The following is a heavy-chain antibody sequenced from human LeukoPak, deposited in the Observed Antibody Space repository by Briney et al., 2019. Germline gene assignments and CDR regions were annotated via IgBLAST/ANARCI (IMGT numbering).Heavy chain of an antibody. J-gene: IGHJ4*02. CDR1: GSSIRSGDYY. D-gene: IGHD3-10*01. Sequence: SQTLSLTYPVSGSSIRSGDYYWSWIRQPPGKGLERIGYIYYSGSTYYNPSLERRVTISVDTSKNQFSLKLSSVTAADTAVYYCARVDYYGSGNYFDYWGQGTLVTVSS. CDR3: ARVDYYGSGNYFDY. CDR2: IYYSGST. V-gene: IGHV4-31*03.